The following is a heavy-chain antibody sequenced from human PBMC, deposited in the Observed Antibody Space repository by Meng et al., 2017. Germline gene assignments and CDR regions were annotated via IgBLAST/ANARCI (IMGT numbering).Heavy chain of an antibody. J-gene: IGHJ4*02. V-gene: IGHV1-24*01. Sequence: ASVKVSCKVSGYTLTELSMHWVRQAPGKGREWMGGFDPEDGETIYAQKFQGRVTMTAGTSTDKAYMELSSLRSEDTAVYYCATPRYGDYGYDYWGQGTLVTVSS. D-gene: IGHD4-17*01. CDR3: ATPRYGDYGYDY. CDR1: GYTLTELS. CDR2: FDPEDGET.